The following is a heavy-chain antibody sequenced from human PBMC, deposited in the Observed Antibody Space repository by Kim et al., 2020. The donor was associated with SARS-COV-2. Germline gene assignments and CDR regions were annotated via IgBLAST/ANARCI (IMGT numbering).Heavy chain of an antibody. V-gene: IGHV4-39*01. CDR3: ARISRITMVRGVMVNLYGYYGMDV. D-gene: IGHD3-10*01. Sequence: SETLSLTCTVSGGSISSSSYYWGWIRQPPGKGLEWIGSLYYSASTYYNPSLKSRVTISVDTSKNQFSLKLSSVTAADTAVYYCARISRITMVRGVMVNLYGYYGMDVWGQGTTVTVSS. CDR2: LYYSAST. J-gene: IGHJ6*02. CDR1: GGSISSSSYY.